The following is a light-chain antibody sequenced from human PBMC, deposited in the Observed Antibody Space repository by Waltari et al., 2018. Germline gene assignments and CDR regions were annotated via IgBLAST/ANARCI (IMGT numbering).Light chain of an antibody. J-gene: IGLJ3*02. CDR3: CSYTSASTLGV. CDR1: SRDIGGYVY. Sequence: QSALPQPASVSGSPGQPLTISCTGTSRDIGGYVYVYWYQQYPGKAPKLIIYDVIYRPSGVSNRFSGSKSGNTASLTISGLQAEDEANYYCCSYTSASTLGVFGGGTKLTVL. V-gene: IGLV2-14*03. CDR2: DVI.